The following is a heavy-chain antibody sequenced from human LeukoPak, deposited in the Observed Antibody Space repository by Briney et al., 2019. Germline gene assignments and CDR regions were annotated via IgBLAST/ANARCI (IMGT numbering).Heavy chain of an antibody. CDR1: GGSISSGSYY. CDR2: IYTSGST. V-gene: IGHV4-61*02. CDR3: ARAVVGTGRIDY. J-gene: IGHJ4*02. Sequence: SQTLSLTCTVSGGSISSGSYYWRWIRQPAGKGLEWIGRIYTSGSTNYNPSLKSRVTISVDTSKNQFSLKLSSVTAADTAVYYCARAVVGTGRIDYWGQGTLVTVSS. D-gene: IGHD6-19*01.